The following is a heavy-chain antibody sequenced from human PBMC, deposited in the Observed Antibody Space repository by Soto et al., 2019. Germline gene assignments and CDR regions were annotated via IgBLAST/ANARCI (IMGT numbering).Heavy chain of an antibody. CDR1: GYTFTGYY. J-gene: IGHJ3*02. D-gene: IGHD1-1*01. V-gene: IGHV1-8*02. Sequence: ASVKVSCKASGYTFTGYYMHWVRQATGQGLEWMGWMNPNSGNTGYAQKFQGRVTMTRNTSISTAYMELSSLRSEDTAVYYCATPSGTAYDAFDIWGQGTMVTVS. CDR2: MNPNSGNT. CDR3: ATPSGTAYDAFDI.